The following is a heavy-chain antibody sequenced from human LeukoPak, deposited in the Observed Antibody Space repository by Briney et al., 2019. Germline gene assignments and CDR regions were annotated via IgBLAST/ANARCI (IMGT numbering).Heavy chain of an antibody. CDR3: ARDRVVPAAPYYYYGMDV. CDR2: ISSSSSYI. CDR1: GLTFSSYS. Sequence: GGSLRLSCAASGLTFSSYSMNWVRQAPGKGLEWVSSISSSSSYIYYADSVKGRFTISRDNAKNSLYLQMNSLRAEDTAVYYCARDRVVPAAPYYYYGMDVWGQGTTVTVSS. V-gene: IGHV3-21*04. J-gene: IGHJ6*02. D-gene: IGHD2-2*01.